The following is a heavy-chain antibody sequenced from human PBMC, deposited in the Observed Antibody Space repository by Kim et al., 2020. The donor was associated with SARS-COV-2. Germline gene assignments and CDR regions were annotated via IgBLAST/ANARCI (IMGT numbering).Heavy chain of an antibody. D-gene: IGHD2-15*01. Sequence: VKGRLTITRDKAKDTLYLQMNSLRAEDTGVYYCAGDHGYCSGGSCYSFGYWGQGTLVTVSS. J-gene: IGHJ4*02. CDR3: AGDHGYCSGGSCYSFGY. V-gene: IGHV3-11*01.